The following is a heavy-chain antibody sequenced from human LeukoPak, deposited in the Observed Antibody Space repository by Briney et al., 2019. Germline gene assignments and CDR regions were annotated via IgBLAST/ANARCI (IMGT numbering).Heavy chain of an antibody. CDR1: GFTFSRDS. V-gene: IGHV3-48*01. CDR2: INGGGSPI. D-gene: IGHD2-21*01. CDR3: VRDNPRCCGVIPANIDDY. Sequence: GGSLRLSCAASGFTFSRDSMNWIRQAPGKGLEWVSYINGGGSPIFYADSVRGRFTISRDNAKNSLHLQMNSLRAEDTAVYYCVRDNPRCCGVIPANIDDYWGQGTLVTVSS. J-gene: IGHJ4*02.